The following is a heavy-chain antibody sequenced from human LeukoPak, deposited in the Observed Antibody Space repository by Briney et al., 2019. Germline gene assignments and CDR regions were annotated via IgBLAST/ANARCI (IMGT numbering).Heavy chain of an antibody. Sequence: PSETLSLTCTVSGGSISSSSYYWGWIRQPPGKGLEWIGSIYYSGSTYYNPSLKSRVTISVDTSKNQFSLKLSSVTAADTAVYYCARVGLASYYFDYWGQGTLVTVSS. CDR3: ARVGLASYYFDY. CDR2: IYYSGST. J-gene: IGHJ4*02. D-gene: IGHD2-2*01. V-gene: IGHV4-39*07. CDR1: GGSISSSSYY.